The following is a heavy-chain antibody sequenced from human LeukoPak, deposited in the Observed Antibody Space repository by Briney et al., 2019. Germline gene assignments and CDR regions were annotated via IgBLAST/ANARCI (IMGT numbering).Heavy chain of an antibody. V-gene: IGHV4-59*08. Sequence: SETLSLTCTVSGGSTSSYFWSWIRQAPGKGLEGIGYIYSTGTTSYNPSLKSRATISLDTSKNQFSLKLSSVTAADTAVYYCARDYGDNPDYWFFDLWGRGALVTVSS. CDR2: IYSTGTT. D-gene: IGHD4-17*01. CDR3: ARDYGDNPDYWFFDL. J-gene: IGHJ2*01. CDR1: GGSTSSYF.